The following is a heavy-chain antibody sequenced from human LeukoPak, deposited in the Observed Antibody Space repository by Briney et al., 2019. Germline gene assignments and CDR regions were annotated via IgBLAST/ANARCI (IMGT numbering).Heavy chain of an antibody. CDR1: GFAFSSYE. J-gene: IGHJ5*02. CDR3: ARVIAFNWFDP. Sequence: GGSLRLSCADSGFAFSSYEMNWVRQAPGKVLEWVSYISSSGSTKYYADSVKGRFTISRDNAKNSLYLQMNSLRAEDTAVYYCARVIAFNWFDPWGQGALVIVSS. V-gene: IGHV3-48*03. D-gene: IGHD3-16*02. CDR2: ISSSGSTK.